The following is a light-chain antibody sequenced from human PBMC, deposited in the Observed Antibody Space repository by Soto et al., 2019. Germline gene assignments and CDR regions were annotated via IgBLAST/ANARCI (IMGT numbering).Light chain of an antibody. V-gene: IGKV3D-15*01. J-gene: IGKJ3*01. CDR1: QRVSSN. CDR2: GAS. CDR3: QHYNNWPFT. Sequence: EIVVTQSPAHLSVSPGERATLFCRASQRVSSNLAWYQQEPGQAPRPLIYGASTSATGIPARFSGSGSGTEFTLTLRPLQVEDFAVYYCQHYNNWPFTFGPGTQVDIK.